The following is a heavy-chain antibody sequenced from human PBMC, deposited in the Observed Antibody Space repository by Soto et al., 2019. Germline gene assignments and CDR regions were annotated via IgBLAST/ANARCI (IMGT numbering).Heavy chain of an antibody. CDR3: ARGWGAVADY. D-gene: IGHD6-19*01. CDR1: GGSFTGYY. CDR2: INHSGST. J-gene: IGHJ4*02. Sequence: SETLSLTCAVYGGSFTGYYWSWIRQPPGKGLEWVGEINHSGSTNYNPSLKSRVTISVDTSKNQFSLKLSSVTAADTAVYYCARGWGAVADYWGQGTLVTVSS. V-gene: IGHV4-34*01.